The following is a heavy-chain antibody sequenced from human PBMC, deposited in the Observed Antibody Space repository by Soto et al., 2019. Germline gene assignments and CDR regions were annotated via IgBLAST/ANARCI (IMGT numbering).Heavy chain of an antibody. J-gene: IGHJ3*02. D-gene: IGHD3-22*01. CDR2: VYYSGST. Sequence: SETLSLSCTVSGASISSSYWSWIRQSPGKGLEWIGYVYYSGSTNYNPSLKSRVTISVDTSKNQFSLKLSSVTAADTAVYYCARGYYDSSGQSNTFDIWGQGTMVTVSS. V-gene: IGHV4-59*01. CDR1: GASISSSY. CDR3: ARGYYDSSGQSNTFDI.